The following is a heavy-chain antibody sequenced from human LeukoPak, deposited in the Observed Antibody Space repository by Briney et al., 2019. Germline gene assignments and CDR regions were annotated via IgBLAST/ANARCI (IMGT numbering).Heavy chain of an antibody. V-gene: IGHV3-74*01. J-gene: IGHJ6*02. Sequence: GGSLRLSCAASGFTFSSNWMHWVRQAPGKGLVWVSRINEDGSTTNYADSVKGRSTIFRDNAKNTLYLQMNSLRAEDTAVYYCARDPDYGMDVWGQGTTVTVSS. CDR1: GFTFSSNW. CDR2: INEDGSTT. CDR3: ARDPDYGMDV.